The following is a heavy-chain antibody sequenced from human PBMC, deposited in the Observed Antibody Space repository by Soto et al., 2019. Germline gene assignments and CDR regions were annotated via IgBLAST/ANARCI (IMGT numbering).Heavy chain of an antibody. V-gene: IGHV3-30*18. D-gene: IGHD6-19*01. CDR2: ISYDGSNK. Sequence: PGGSLRLSCAASGFTFSSYGMHWVRQAPGKGLEWVAVISYDGSNKYYADSVKGRFTISRDNSKNTLYLQMNSLRAEDTAVYYCAKDRRYSSGWSPSWASYYYYYGMDVWGQGTTVTVSS. J-gene: IGHJ6*02. CDR1: GFTFSSYG. CDR3: AKDRRYSSGWSPSWASYYYYYGMDV.